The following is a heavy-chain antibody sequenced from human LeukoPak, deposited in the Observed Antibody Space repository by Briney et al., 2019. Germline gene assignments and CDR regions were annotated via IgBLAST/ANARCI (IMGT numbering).Heavy chain of an antibody. Sequence: GGSLRLSCAASGFIFSGSAMHWVRQASGKGLEWVGRIRSKSNTYATAYAASVKGRFTISRDDSKNTAYLQMNNLKTEDTAVYYCARCPRWAHFDYWGQGTLVTVSS. D-gene: IGHD4-23*01. CDR1: GFIFSGSA. J-gene: IGHJ4*02. CDR2: IRSKSNTYAT. CDR3: ARCPRWAHFDY. V-gene: IGHV3-73*01.